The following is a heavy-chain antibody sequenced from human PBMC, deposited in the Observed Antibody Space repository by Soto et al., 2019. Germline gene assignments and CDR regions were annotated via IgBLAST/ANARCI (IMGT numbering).Heavy chain of an antibody. CDR2: ISGYNGNT. J-gene: IGHJ6*02. CDR3: ARAGKYYYGSGSPYYYGMDV. V-gene: IGHV1-18*04. D-gene: IGHD3-10*01. CDR1: GYTFTSYG. Sequence: QVQLVQSGAEVKKPGASVKVSCKASGYTFTSYGVSWVRQAPGQGLEWMGWISGYNGNTNYAQKPQGRVTMTTGTSTSTAYMELRSLRSDDTAVYYCARAGKYYYGSGSPYYYGMDVWGQGITVTVSS.